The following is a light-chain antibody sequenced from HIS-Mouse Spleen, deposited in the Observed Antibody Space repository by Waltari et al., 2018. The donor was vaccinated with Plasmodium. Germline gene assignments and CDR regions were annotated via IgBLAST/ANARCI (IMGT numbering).Light chain of an antibody. CDR3: YSTDSSGNHRV. CDR2: EDS. Sequence: SYELTQPPSVSVSPRQTARITCSADALPKKYAYWYQQKPGQAPVLVIYEDSKRTSGIPERFSGSSSGTMATLTISGAQVEDEADYYCYSTDSSGNHRVFGGGTKLTVL. J-gene: IGLJ3*02. V-gene: IGLV3-10*01. CDR1: ALPKKY.